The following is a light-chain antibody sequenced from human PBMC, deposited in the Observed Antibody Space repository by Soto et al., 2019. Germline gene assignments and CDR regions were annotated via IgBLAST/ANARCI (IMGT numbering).Light chain of an antibody. CDR1: QSISSH. Sequence: EIVMTQSPATLSVSPGERVTLSCRASQSISSHLAWYQQKPGQAPRLLIYGASTRATGIPARFSGSGSGTEFTLTISSLQSEDFAVYYCSHYGTSVPYTFGQGTKLEIK. V-gene: IGKV3-15*01. J-gene: IGKJ2*01. CDR2: GAS. CDR3: SHYGTSVPYT.